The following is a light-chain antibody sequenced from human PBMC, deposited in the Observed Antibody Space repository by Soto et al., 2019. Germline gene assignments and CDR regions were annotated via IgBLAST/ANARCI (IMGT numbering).Light chain of an antibody. CDR2: EGS. V-gene: IGLV2-23*01. J-gene: IGLJ2*01. CDR3: CSCGGSKGGV. Sequence: QSALTQPASVSGSPGQSITISCTGTSSDVGSYNLVSWYQQHPGKAPKLMIYEGSKRPSGVSNRFSGSKSGNTASLTIAGLEAEDEGDYYCCSCGGSKGGVFGGGTKLTVL. CDR1: SSDVGSYNL.